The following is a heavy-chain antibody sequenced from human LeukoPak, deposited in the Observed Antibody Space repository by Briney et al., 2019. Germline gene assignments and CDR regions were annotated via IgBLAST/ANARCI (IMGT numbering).Heavy chain of an antibody. D-gene: IGHD2-2*01. CDR2: IYTSGST. J-gene: IGHJ1*01. Sequence: PSETLSLTCTVSGGSISSYYWSWIRQPAGQGLEWIGRIYTSGSTNYNPSLKSRVTMSVDTSKNQFSLKLSSVTAADTAVYYCASQDIVVVSTSAEYFQHWGQGTLVTVSS. V-gene: IGHV4-4*07. CDR3: ASQDIVVVSTSAEYFQH. CDR1: GGSISSYY.